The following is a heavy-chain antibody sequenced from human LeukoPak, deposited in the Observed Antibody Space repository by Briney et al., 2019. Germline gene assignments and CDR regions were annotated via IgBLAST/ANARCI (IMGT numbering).Heavy chain of an antibody. CDR3: ARELYYYDSSGY. CDR2: ISSSGSTI. CDR1: GFTFSSYE. D-gene: IGHD3-22*01. Sequence: GSLRLSCAASGFTFSSYEMNWVRQAPGKGLEWVSYISSSGSTIYYADSVKGRFTISRDNAKNSLYLQMNSLRAEDTAVYYCARELYYYDSSGYWGQGTLVTVSS. V-gene: IGHV3-48*03. J-gene: IGHJ4*02.